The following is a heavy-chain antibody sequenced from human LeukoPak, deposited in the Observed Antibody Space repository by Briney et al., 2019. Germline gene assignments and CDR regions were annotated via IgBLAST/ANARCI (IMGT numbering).Heavy chain of an antibody. CDR3: ARAVDSLSKSSLFRQRVGFDY. J-gene: IGHJ4*02. CDR2: IYHSGST. Sequence: SETLSLTCTVSGGSISSGGYYWSWIRQPPGKGLEWIGYIYHSGSTYYNPSLKSRVTISVDRSKNQFSLKLSSVTAADTAVYYCARAVDSLSKSSLFRQRVGFDYWGQGTLVTVSS. D-gene: IGHD1-26*01. V-gene: IGHV4-30-2*01. CDR1: GGSISSGGYY.